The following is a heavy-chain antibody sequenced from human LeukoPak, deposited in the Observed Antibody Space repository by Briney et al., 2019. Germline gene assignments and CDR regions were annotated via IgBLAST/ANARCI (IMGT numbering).Heavy chain of an antibody. D-gene: IGHD6-19*01. CDR3: ARRSVAGDFDY. Sequence: SETLSLTCTVSGYSISSGYYWGWIRQPPGKGLEWIGIIYHSGSTYYNPSLKSRVTISVDTSKNQFSLKLSSVTAADTAVYYCARRSVAGDFDYWGQGTLVTVSS. CDR1: GYSISSGYY. V-gene: IGHV4-38-2*02. CDR2: IYHSGST. J-gene: IGHJ4*02.